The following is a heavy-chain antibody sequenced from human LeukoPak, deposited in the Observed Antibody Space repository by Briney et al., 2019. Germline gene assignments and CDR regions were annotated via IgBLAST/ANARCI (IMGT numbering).Heavy chain of an antibody. CDR1: GFTFSSYS. J-gene: IGHJ6*02. CDR2: ISSSGSYI. D-gene: IGHD2-2*01. CDR3: ARGLPESDIVVVPAAEDV. V-gene: IGHV3-21*01. Sequence: GGSLRLSCAASGFTFSSYSMNWVRQAPGKGLEWVSSISSSGSYIYYADSVKGRFTISRDNAKNSLYLQMNSLRAEDTAVYYCARGLPESDIVVVPAAEDVWGQGTTVTVSS.